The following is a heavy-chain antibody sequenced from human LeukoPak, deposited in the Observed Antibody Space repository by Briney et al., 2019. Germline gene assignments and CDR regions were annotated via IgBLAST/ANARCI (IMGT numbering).Heavy chain of an antibody. CDR3: AREVVVPAAARHYYYYYYMDV. CDR2: ISSSSSSYI. J-gene: IGHJ6*03. V-gene: IGHV3-21*01. D-gene: IGHD2-2*01. CDR1: GFTFSSYS. Sequence: PGGSLRLSCAASGFTFSSYSMNWVRQAPGKGLEWVSSISSSSSSYIYYADSVKGRFTISRDNAKNSLYLQMNRLRAEDTAVYYCAREVVVPAAARHYYYYYYMDVWGKGTTVTVSS.